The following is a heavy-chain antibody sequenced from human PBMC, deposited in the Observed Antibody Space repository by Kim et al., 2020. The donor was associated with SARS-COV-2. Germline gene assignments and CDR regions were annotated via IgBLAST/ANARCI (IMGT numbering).Heavy chain of an antibody. D-gene: IGHD3-16*01. CDR2: GNT. J-gene: IGHJ4*02. Sequence: GNTKYSQKVQGRVTITRDTSASAAYMELSSLRSEDTAVYYCARGPRLGDYWGQGTLVTVSS. CDR3: ARGPRLGDY. V-gene: IGHV1-3*01.